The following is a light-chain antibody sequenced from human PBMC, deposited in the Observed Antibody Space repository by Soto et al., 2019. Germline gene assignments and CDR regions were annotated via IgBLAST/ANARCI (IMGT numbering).Light chain of an antibody. J-gene: IGLJ1*01. CDR2: SNN. CDR3: AAWDDSLNGRYV. CDR1: SSNIGSHS. Sequence: QSVLTQPPSASGTPGQRVTNSCSGSSSNIGSHSVNWYQQVPGSAPKLLIYSNNERPSGVPDRFAGSRSGTSASLTISGLQSEDEADFCCAAWDDSLNGRYVFGTGTKVTVL. V-gene: IGLV1-44*01.